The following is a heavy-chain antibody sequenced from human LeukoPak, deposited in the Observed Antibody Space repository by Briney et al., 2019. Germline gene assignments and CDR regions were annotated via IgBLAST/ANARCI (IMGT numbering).Heavy chain of an antibody. Sequence: PGGSLRLSCAASGCTFSNYGMHWVRQAPGKGLEWVTFIRYDGSNKYYADSVKGRFTISRDNSKNTLYLQMNSLRAEDTAVYYCAKRDRMYTSGSYYFDYWGQGTLVTVSS. CDR3: AKRDRMYTSGSYYFDY. J-gene: IGHJ4*02. V-gene: IGHV3-30*02. CDR2: IRYDGSNK. D-gene: IGHD6-19*01. CDR1: GCTFSNYG.